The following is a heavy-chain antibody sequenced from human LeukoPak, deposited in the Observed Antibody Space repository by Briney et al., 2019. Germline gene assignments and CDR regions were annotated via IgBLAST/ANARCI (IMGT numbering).Heavy chain of an antibody. V-gene: IGHV3-9*01. Sequence: GGSLRLSCAASGFTFDDYAMHWVRQAPGKGLEWGSGISWTSGSIAYADSVKGRFTISRDNAKNSLYLQMNSLRAEDTALYYCAKDLTGGYSYGRYFDYWGQGTLVTVSS. CDR3: AKDLTGGYSYGRYFDY. J-gene: IGHJ4*02. D-gene: IGHD5-18*01. CDR2: ISWTSGSI. CDR1: GFTFDDYA.